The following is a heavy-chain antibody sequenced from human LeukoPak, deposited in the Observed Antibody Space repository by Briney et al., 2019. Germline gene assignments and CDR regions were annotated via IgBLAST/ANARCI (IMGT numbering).Heavy chain of an antibody. CDR2: IYSGGST. J-gene: IGHJ4*02. D-gene: IGHD3-16*01. CDR3: ARDANDYASPPDY. CDR1: GFTVSSNY. V-gene: IGHV3-53*01. Sequence: GGSLRLSCAASGFTVSSNYMSWVRQAPGKGLEWVSVIYSGGSTYYADSVKGRFTISRDNAKSSLYLQMSSLRAEDTALYYCARDANDYASPPDYWGQGTLVTVSS.